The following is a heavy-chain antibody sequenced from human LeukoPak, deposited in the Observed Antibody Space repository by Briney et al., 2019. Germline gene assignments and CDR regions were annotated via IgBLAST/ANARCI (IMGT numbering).Heavy chain of an antibody. J-gene: IGHJ6*03. Sequence: PSETLSLTCTVSGGSISSYYWSWIRQPPGKGLEWIGYIYYSGSTNYNPSLKSRVTISVDTSKNQFSLKLSSVTAADTAVYYCARNAMLYYMDVWGKGTTVTVSS. CDR2: IYYSGST. CDR1: GGSISSYY. D-gene: IGHD2-2*01. V-gene: IGHV4-59*01. CDR3: ARNAMLYYMDV.